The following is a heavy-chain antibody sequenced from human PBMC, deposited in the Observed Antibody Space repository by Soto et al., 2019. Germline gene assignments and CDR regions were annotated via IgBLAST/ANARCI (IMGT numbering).Heavy chain of an antibody. CDR1: GGSFSGYY. CDR3: AREMYSSGWYYHYYGMDV. CDR2: INHSGST. Sequence: SETLSLTCAVYGGSFSGYYWSWIRQPPGKGLEWIGEINHSGSTNYNPSLKSRVTISVDTSKNQFSLKLSSVTAADTAVYYCAREMYSSGWYYHYYGMDVWGQGTTVTVSS. D-gene: IGHD6-19*01. V-gene: IGHV4-34*01. J-gene: IGHJ6*02.